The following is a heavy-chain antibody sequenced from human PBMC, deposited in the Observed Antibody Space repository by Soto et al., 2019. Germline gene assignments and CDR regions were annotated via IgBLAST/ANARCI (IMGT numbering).Heavy chain of an antibody. CDR1: GYTFTSYG. D-gene: IGHD3-9*01. Sequence: ASVKVSCKASGYTFTSYGISWVRQAPGQGLEWMGWISAYNGNTNYAQKLQGRVTMTTDTSTSTAYMELRSLRSDDTAVYYCARGSLYFDWLSRHGAFDFRGPGIMVTVSS. CDR2: ISAYNGNT. V-gene: IGHV1-18*01. CDR3: ARGSLYFDWLSRHGAFDF. J-gene: IGHJ3*01.